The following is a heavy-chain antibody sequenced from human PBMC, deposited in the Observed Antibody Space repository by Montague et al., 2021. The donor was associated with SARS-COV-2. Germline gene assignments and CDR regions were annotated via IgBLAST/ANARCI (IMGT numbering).Heavy chain of an antibody. CDR1: GFISSYYE. CDR2: ISSSGGII. CDR3: ARGPPDYSDNGMDV. D-gene: IGHD4-17*01. Sequence: SLRLSCAASGFISSYYEMNWVRQAPGKGLEWISYISSSGGIIYYADSVKGRFTFSRDNAKNSLYLQMNSLRAEDTALYYCARGPPDYSDNGMDVWGQGTTVTVS. V-gene: IGHV3-48*03. J-gene: IGHJ6*02.